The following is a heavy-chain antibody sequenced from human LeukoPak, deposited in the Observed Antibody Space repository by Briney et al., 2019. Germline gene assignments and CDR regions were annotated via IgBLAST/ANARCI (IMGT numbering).Heavy chain of an antibody. D-gene: IGHD2-15*01. CDR1: GFTFSSYA. J-gene: IGHJ4*02. Sequence: GGSLRLSCAASGFTFSSYAMSWVRQAPGKGLEWVSFISGSGGSTNYADSVKGRFTISRDNSKNTVYLQMNTLRAEDTALYYCAKHSDCSGSTCYKFDYWGQGSLVSASS. V-gene: IGHV3-23*01. CDR3: AKHSDCSGSTCYKFDY. CDR2: ISGSGGST.